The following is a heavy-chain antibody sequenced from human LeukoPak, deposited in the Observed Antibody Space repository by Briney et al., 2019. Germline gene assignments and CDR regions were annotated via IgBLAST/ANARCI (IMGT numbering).Heavy chain of an antibody. CDR1: GFTFSSYA. CDR3: ARDSGWLLYFDY. Sequence: GRSLRLSCAASGFTFSSYAMHWVRQAPGKGLQWVAVISFDGSNKYYADSVKGRFTISRDNSKNTLYLQMNSLRAEDTALYYCARDSGWLLYFDYWGQGTLVTVSS. D-gene: IGHD1-26*01. V-gene: IGHV3-30-3*01. J-gene: IGHJ4*02. CDR2: ISFDGSNK.